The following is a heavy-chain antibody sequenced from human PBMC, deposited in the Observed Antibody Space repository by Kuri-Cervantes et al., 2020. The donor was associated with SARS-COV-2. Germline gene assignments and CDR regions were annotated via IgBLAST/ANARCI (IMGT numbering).Heavy chain of an antibody. V-gene: IGHV1-46*01. J-gene: IGHJ4*02. D-gene: IGHD6-13*01. CDR1: GYTFTSYY. CDR2: INPSGGST. CDR3: ARDSIGTGIAAAGNFDY. Sequence: ASVKVSCKASGYTFTSYYMHWVRQAPGQGLEWMGIINPSGGSTSYAQKFQGRVTMTRDTSTSTVYMELGSLRSEDTAGYYCARDSIGTGIAAAGNFDYWGQGTLVTVSS.